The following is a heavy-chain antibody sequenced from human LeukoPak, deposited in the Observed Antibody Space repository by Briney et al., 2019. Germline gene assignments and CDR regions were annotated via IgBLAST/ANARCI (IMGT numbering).Heavy chain of an antibody. Sequence: GGSLRLSCAASGFSLSNYGMHWVRQAPGKGLEWVAALLYDGNTKYHADSVKGRFTISRDISKNTFYLQMNSLTAEDTAVYYCARDHRPEIQYYYMDVWGKGTTVAVSS. V-gene: IGHV3-33*01. CDR2: LLYDGNTK. J-gene: IGHJ6*03. CDR3: ARDHRPEIQYYYMDV. D-gene: IGHD1-14*01. CDR1: GFSLSNYG.